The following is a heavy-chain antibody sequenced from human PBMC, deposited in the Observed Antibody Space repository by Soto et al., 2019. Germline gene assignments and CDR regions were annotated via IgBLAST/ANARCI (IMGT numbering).Heavy chain of an antibody. V-gene: IGHV1-69*01. CDR2: IIPILTTP. J-gene: IGHJ6*02. D-gene: IGHD1-1*01. Sequence: QVQLVQSGAEVKKTGSSVKVSCKASGGTFSIYGFSWVRQAPGQGPEWIGGIIPILTTPNYAQKFQGRVTIVADESTTTVYMERSSLKFQDTPVYYCATAVGIATTGEDGMDVWGQGTSVTVSS. CDR1: GGTFSIYG. CDR3: ATAVGIATTGEDGMDV.